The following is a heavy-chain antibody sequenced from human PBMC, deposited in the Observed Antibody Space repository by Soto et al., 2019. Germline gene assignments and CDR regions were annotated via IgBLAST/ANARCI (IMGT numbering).Heavy chain of an antibody. J-gene: IGHJ4*02. CDR3: ARLIGSSWYYFDY. V-gene: IGHV5-10-1*03. Sequence: EVQLVQSGAEVKKPGESLRISCQGSGHALSSYWISWVRQMPGKGLEWMGRIDLSDSYTNYSSSFQGHVTISGDKSTSTAYLQWNRLRASDTAMYYCARLIGSSWYYFDYWGQGTLLTVSS. CDR2: IDLSDSYT. D-gene: IGHD6-13*01. CDR1: GHALSSYW.